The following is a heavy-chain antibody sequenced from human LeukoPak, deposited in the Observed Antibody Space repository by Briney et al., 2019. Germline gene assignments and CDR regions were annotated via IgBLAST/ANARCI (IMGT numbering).Heavy chain of an antibody. CDR1: GFTFSDYY. CDR2: ISSSGSTI. D-gene: IGHD1-14*01. V-gene: IGHV3-11*01. CDR3: ARARNRPPGGHYYYMDV. J-gene: IGHJ6*03. Sequence: SGGSLRLSCAASGFTFSDYYMSWIRQAPGKGLEWVSYISSSGSTIYYADSVKGRFTISRDNAKNSLYLQMNSLRAEDTAVYYCARARNRPPGGHYYYMDVWGKGTTVTISS.